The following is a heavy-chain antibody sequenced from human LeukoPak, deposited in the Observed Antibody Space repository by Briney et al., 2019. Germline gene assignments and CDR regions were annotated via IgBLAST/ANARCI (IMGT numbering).Heavy chain of an antibody. Sequence: ASVKVSCKASGYTFTGYYMHWVRQAPGQGLEWMGWINPNSGGTNYAQKFQGRVTMTRDTSINTAYMELSRLRSDDTAVYYCARHDCSSTSCYVFGAFDIWGQGTMVTVSS. CDR1: GYTFTGYY. V-gene: IGHV1-2*02. J-gene: IGHJ3*02. CDR2: INPNSGGT. D-gene: IGHD2-2*01. CDR3: ARHDCSSTSCYVFGAFDI.